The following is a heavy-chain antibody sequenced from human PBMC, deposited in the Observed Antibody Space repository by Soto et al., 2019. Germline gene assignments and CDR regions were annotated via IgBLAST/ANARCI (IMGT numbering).Heavy chain of an antibody. CDR2: IYSEGAT. Sequence: PGGSLRLSCAASGFTVSSNYMSWVRQAPGKGLEWVSVIYSEGATYYAGSVKGRFTISRDNSKNTLYLQMNSLRAEDTAVYYCARDYDSSGYPRYYFDYWGQGTLVTVSS. CDR1: GFTVSSNY. V-gene: IGHV3-53*01. D-gene: IGHD3-22*01. CDR3: ARDYDSSGYPRYYFDY. J-gene: IGHJ4*02.